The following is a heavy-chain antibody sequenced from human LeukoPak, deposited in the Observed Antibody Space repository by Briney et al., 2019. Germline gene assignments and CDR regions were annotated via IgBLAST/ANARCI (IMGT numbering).Heavy chain of an antibody. CDR1: GFTFSSYA. J-gene: IGHJ4*02. CDR2: ISGSGGST. V-gene: IGHV3-23*01. CDR3: AQRGRGAAAAFDY. D-gene: IGHD6-13*01. Sequence: GGSLRLSCAASGFTFSSYAMSWVRQAPGKGLKWGSAISGSGGSTYYADSVKGRFTISRDNSKNTLYLQMNSLRAEDTAVYYCAQRGRGAAAAFDYWGQGTLVTVSS.